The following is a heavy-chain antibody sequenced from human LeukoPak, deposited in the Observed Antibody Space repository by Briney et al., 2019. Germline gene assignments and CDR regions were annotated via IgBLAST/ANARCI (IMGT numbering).Heavy chain of an antibody. CDR2: IYSGGTT. Sequence: GGSLRLSCAASGFTVSGNYMSWVRQAPGKGLEWVSVIYSGGTTYYGDSVRGRFTISRDNSKNTLYLQMNSLRAEDTAVYYCARGGPIAVAGRFDYWGQGTLVTVSS. V-gene: IGHV3-66*01. D-gene: IGHD6-19*01. CDR1: GFTVSGNY. CDR3: ARGGPIAVAGRFDY. J-gene: IGHJ4*02.